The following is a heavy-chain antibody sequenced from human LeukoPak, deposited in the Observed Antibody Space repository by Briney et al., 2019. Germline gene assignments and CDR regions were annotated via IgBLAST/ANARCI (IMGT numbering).Heavy chain of an antibody. V-gene: IGHV3-23*01. CDR2: ISGSGGST. CDR3: AKVLLPYYYYYMDV. D-gene: IGHD3-22*01. J-gene: IGHJ6*03. CDR1: GFTFSSYA. Sequence: GGSLRLSCAASGFTFSSYAMSWVRQAPGKGLEWVSAISGSGGSTYYADSVKGRFTISRDNSKNTLYLQMNSLGAEDTAVYYCAKVLLPYYYYYMDVWGKGTTVTVSS.